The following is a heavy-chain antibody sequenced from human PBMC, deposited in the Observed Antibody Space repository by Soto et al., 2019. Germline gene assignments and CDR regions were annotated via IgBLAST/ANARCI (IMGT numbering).Heavy chain of an antibody. CDR3: ANDRDYPRDQFHY. CDR1: GFTFTYYA. D-gene: IGHD2-2*01. Sequence: EVQLLESGGGLVQPGGSLRLSCTDSGFTFTYYAFIWVRQAPGKGLEWVSAISANGQGIYYADSVRGRFTISRDKSKNTVFMHMASLRAEDTADYYCANDRDYPRDQFHYWGQGTLVTVSS. V-gene: IGHV3-23*01. CDR2: ISANGQGI. J-gene: IGHJ4*02.